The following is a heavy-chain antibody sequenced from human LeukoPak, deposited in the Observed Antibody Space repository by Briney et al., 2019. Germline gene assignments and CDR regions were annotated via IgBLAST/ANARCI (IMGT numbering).Heavy chain of an antibody. CDR1: GFTFSSYA. CDR2: ISGSGGST. CDR3: ANALWGLLAPRMDV. Sequence: SGGSLRLSCAASGFTFSSYAMSWVRQAPGKGLEWVSAISGSGGSTYYADSVKGRFTISRDNSKNTLYLQMNSLRAEDTAVYYCANALWGLLAPRMDVWGQGTTVTVSS. J-gene: IGHJ6*02. V-gene: IGHV3-23*01. D-gene: IGHD4-17*01.